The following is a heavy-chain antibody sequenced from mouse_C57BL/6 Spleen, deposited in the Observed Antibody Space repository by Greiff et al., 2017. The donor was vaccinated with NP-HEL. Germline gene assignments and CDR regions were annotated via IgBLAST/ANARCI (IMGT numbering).Heavy chain of an antibody. V-gene: IGHV1-52*01. CDR3: ARDGDYEGYFDY. CDR1: GYTFTSYW. D-gene: IGHD2-4*01. CDR2: IDPSDSET. Sequence: QVQLQQPGAELVRPGSSVKLSCKASGYTFTSYWMHWVKQRPIQGLEWIGNIDPSDSETLYNQKFKDKATLTVDKSSSTAYMQLSSLTSEDSAVYYCARDGDYEGYFDYWGQGTTLTGSS. J-gene: IGHJ2*01.